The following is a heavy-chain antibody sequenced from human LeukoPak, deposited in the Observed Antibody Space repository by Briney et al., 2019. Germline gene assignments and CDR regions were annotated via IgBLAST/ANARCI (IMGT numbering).Heavy chain of an antibody. V-gene: IGHV1-2*02. J-gene: IGHJ5*02. Sequence: ASVTVSCKASGYTFTGYYMHWVRQAPGQGLEWVGWINPNSGGTNYAQKFQGRVTVTRDTSISTAYMELSRLRSDDTAVYYCASRYGAGSYHLWGQGTLVTVSS. D-gene: IGHD3-10*01. CDR3: ASRYGAGSYHL. CDR2: INPNSGGT. CDR1: GYTFTGYY.